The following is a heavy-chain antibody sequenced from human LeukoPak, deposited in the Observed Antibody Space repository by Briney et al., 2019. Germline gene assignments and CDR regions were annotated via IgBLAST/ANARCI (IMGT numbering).Heavy chain of an antibody. V-gene: IGHV1-69*13. J-gene: IGHJ6*03. CDR1: GGTFSSYA. Sequence: SVKVSCKASGGTFSSYAISWVRQAPGQGLEWMGGIIPIFGTANYAQKFQGRVTITADESTSTAYMELSSLRSEDTAVYYCARVPGPDYYYYYMDVWGKGTTVTVSS. CDR3: ARVPGPDYYYYYMDV. CDR2: IIPIFGTA.